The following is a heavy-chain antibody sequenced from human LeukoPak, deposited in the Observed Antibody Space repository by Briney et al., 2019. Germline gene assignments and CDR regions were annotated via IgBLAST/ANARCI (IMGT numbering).Heavy chain of an antibody. CDR2: ISSSSSYI. V-gene: IGHV3-21*01. D-gene: IGHD4-17*01. Sequence: GGSLRLSCAASGFTYSSYSMNWVRQAPGKGLEWVSSISSSSSYIYYADSVKGRFTISRDNAKNSLYLQMNSLRAEDTAVYYCASSTVTSPTDYWGQGALVTVSS. J-gene: IGHJ4*02. CDR3: ASSTVTSPTDY. CDR1: GFTYSSYS.